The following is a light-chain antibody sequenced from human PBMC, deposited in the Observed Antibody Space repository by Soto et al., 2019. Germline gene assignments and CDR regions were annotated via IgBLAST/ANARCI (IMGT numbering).Light chain of an antibody. CDR3: QHYNNWPPYT. CDR2: GAT. V-gene: IGKV3-15*01. Sequence: EIVLTQSPATLYVSQGERATLSCRASQSVNTNLAWYQQKPGQAPRLLIYGATTRSSNIPARFSGSGSGTEFTLTISSLQSEDFAVYYCQHYNNWPPYTFGQGTRLEIK. CDR1: QSVNTN. J-gene: IGKJ2*01.